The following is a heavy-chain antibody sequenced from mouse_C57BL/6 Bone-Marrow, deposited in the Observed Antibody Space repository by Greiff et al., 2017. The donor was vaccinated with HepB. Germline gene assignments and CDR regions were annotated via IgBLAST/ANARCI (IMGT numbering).Heavy chain of an antibody. CDR3: ARGGLRGGAY. CDR2: IYPRSGNT. J-gene: IGHJ3*01. Sequence: VKLMESGAELARPGASVKLSCKASGYTFTSYGISWVKQRTGQGLEWIGEIYPRSGNTYYNEKFKGKATLTADKSSSTAYMELRSLTSEDSAVYFCARGGLRGGAYWGQGTLVTVSA. CDR1: GYTFTSYG. D-gene: IGHD2-4*01. V-gene: IGHV1-81*01.